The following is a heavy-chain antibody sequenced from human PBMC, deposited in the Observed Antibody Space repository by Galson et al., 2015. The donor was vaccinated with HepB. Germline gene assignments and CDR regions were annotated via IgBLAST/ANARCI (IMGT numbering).Heavy chain of an antibody. CDR1: GFTFSGSA. CDR2: IRSKANSYAT. J-gene: IGHJ4*02. V-gene: IGHV3-73*01. D-gene: IGHD4-17*01. Sequence: SLRLSCAASGFTFSGSAMHWVRQASGKGLEWVGRIRSKANSYATAYAASVKGRFTISRDDSKNTAYLQMNSLKTEDTAVYYCTSDDYGDFNPFDYWGQGTLVTVSS. CDR3: TSDDYGDFNPFDY.